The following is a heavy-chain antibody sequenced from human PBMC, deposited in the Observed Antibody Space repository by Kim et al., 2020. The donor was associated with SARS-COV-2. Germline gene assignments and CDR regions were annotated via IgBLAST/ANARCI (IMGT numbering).Heavy chain of an antibody. CDR3: VREPNY. V-gene: IGHV3-11*01. Sequence: GTSIKYADTVNGRFTISRDNAKKSLSLQMNSLTPEDTAVYYCVREPNYWGQGTLVTVSS. CDR2: GTSI. J-gene: IGHJ4*02.